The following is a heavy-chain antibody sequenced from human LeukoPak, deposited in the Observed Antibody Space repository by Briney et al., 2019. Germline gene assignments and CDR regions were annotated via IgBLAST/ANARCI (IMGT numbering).Heavy chain of an antibody. D-gene: IGHD3-10*01. V-gene: IGHV4-34*01. J-gene: IGHJ4*02. CDR3: ARARYYGSGSYYGLDY. CDR1: GGSFSGYY. Sequence: PSETLSLTCAVYGGSFSGYYLRWLRQPPGKGLEWIGEINHSGSTNYNPSLKSRVTISVDTSKNQFSLKLRYVTAADTAVYYCARARYYGSGSYYGLDYWGQGTLVTVSS. CDR2: INHSGST.